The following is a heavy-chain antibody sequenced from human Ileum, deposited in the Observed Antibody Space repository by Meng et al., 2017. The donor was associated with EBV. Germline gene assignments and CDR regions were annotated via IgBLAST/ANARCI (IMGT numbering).Heavy chain of an antibody. J-gene: IGHJ5*02. D-gene: IGHD3-16*01. V-gene: IGHV1-8*01. CDR2: MNSYTGNA. CDR1: GSTVIMHD. Sequence: QGRVGRVGGGVIRVGAAVKVAVKASGSTVIMHDINWVGQAAGQGLESIGWMNSYTGNAGYAQKFRGRVTMTRDTSINTAYLEVISLTSEDTAVYYCARGSGAGGRDWFDPWGQGTLVTVSS. CDR3: ARGSGAGGRDWFDP.